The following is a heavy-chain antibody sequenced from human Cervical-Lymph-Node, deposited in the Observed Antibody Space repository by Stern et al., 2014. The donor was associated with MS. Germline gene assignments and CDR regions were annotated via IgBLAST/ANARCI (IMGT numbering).Heavy chain of an antibody. CDR3: ASRGNIYGWVS. V-gene: IGHV3-48*02. CDR1: GFAFSSCT. Sequence: EVQLEESGGGLVQPGGSLRLSCAASGFAFSSCTMNWVRQAPGDGLEWYALSRSSSRSLHFAVCGMGTFTSSRDNAKNLLYLQMNSVRDEDTAVYYCASRGNIYGWVSWGQGTLVTVSS. CDR2: SRSSSRSL. J-gene: IGHJ5*02. D-gene: IGHD5-18*01.